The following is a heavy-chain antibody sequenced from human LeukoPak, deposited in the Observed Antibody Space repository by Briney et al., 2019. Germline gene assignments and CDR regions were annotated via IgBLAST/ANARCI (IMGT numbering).Heavy chain of an antibody. CDR2: ISAYNGNT. CDR1: GYTFTSYG. J-gene: IGHJ4*02. Sequence: ASVKVSCKASGYTFTSYGISWVRQAPGQGLEWMGWISAYNGNTNYAQKLQGRVTMTTDTSTSTAYMELSRLRSDDTAVYYCARDPPGYSSSWSFDYWGQGTLVTVSS. CDR3: ARDPPGYSSSWSFDY. V-gene: IGHV1-18*01. D-gene: IGHD6-13*01.